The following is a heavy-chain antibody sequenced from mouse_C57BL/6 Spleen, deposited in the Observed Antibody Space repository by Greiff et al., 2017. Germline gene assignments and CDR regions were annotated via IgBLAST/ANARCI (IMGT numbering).Heavy chain of an antibody. D-gene: IGHD1-1*01. V-gene: IGHV1-81*01. J-gene: IGHJ1*03. CDR2: IYPRSGNT. CDR3: ARPFITTEGYFDV. CDR1: GYTFTSYG. Sequence: VQGVESGAELARPGASVKLSCKASGYTFTSYGISWVKQRTGQGLEWIGEIYPRSGNTYYNEKFKGKATLTADKSSSTAYMELRSLTSEDSAVYFCARPFITTEGYFDVWGTGTTVTVSS.